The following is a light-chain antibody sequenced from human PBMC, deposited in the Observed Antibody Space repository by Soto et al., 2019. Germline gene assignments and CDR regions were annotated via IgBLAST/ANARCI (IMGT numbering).Light chain of an antibody. J-gene: IGKJ5*01. CDR2: GAS. Sequence: EIVLTQSPGAVSLSPGEGATLSCRASQSVSSSFLAWYQQKPGQAPRLLSYGASSRATGIPDRFSGSGSGTDFTLTISRLEPEDFAVYYCQQYGSSPPITFGQGTRLEIK. CDR3: QQYGSSPPIT. V-gene: IGKV3-20*01. CDR1: QSVSSSF.